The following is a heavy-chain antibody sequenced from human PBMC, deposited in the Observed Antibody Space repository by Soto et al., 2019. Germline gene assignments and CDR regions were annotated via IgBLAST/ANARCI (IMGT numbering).Heavy chain of an antibody. CDR3: ARGVIH. V-gene: IGHV4-31*03. CDR2: IYYSGST. CDR1: GGSISSGGYY. D-gene: IGHD3-16*02. J-gene: IGHJ4*02. Sequence: QVQLQESGPGLVKPSQSLSLTCTVSGGSISSGGYYWSWILQHPGKGLEWIGYIYYSGSTSYNTSLKSRLSISVDTSKNQFSLKLSSVTAADTAVYYCARGVIHWGQGTLVTVSS.